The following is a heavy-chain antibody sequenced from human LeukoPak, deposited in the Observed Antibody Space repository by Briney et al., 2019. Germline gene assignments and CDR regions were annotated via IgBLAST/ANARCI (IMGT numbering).Heavy chain of an antibody. D-gene: IGHD2-15*01. CDR2: ISAGGGST. CDR1: GFTFSSYA. J-gene: IGHJ4*02. V-gene: IGHV3-23*01. Sequence: GGSLRLSCAASGFTFSSYAMSWVRQAPGKGLEWVSGISAGGGSTYYADSVKGRFTISRDSSKNILYLQVNSLRAEDTAVYYCATIRGQYCSGGSCYGPDYWGQGTLVTVSS. CDR3: ATIRGQYCSGGSCYGPDY.